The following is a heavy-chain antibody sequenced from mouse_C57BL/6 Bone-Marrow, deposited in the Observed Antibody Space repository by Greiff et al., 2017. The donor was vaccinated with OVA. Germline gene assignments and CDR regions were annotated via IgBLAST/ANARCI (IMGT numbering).Heavy chain of an antibody. J-gene: IGHJ2*01. CDR2: ISNGGGST. D-gene: IGHD4-1*01. V-gene: IGHV5-12*01. Sequence: EVQLVESGGGLVQPGGSLKLSCAASGFTFSDYYMYWVRQTPEKRLEWVAYISNGGGSTYYPDTVKGRFTSSRDNAKNTLYLQMSRLKSEDTAMYYCARRGNWVDYWGQGTTLTVSS. CDR3: ARRGNWVDY. CDR1: GFTFSDYY.